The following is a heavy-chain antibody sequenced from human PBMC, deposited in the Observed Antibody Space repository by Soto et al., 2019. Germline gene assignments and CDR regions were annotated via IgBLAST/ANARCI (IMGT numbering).Heavy chain of an antibody. CDR3: ARGRYSYGYLSWFDP. CDR2: IYPGDSDT. J-gene: IGHJ5*02. CDR1: GYSFTSYW. Sequence: GESLKISCEGSGYSFTSYWIGWVRQMPGKGLEWMGIIYPGDSDTRYSPSFQGQVTISADKSISTAYLQWSSLKASDTAMYYCARGRYSYGYLSWFDPWGQGPQVTVSS. V-gene: IGHV5-51*01. D-gene: IGHD5-18*01.